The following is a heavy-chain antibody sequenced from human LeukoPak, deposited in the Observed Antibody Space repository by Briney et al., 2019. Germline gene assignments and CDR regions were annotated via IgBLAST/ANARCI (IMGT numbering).Heavy chain of an antibody. CDR1: GGSISSYY. Sequence: ASETLSLTCTASGGSISSYYWSWIRQPPGKGLEWLGYIYYSGSTNYNPSLKSRVTISVDTSKNQFSLKLSSVTAADTAVYYCARVDPDSSSTLEVFDYWGQGTLVTVSS. D-gene: IGHD6-6*01. J-gene: IGHJ4*02. V-gene: IGHV4-59*01. CDR2: IYYSGST. CDR3: ARVDPDSSSTLEVFDY.